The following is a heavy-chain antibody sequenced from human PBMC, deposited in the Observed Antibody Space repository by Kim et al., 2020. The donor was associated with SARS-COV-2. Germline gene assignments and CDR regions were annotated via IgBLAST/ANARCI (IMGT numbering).Heavy chain of an antibody. CDR2: IIPIFGTA. CDR3: ARGKLYYGSGSRNWYDP. J-gene: IGHJ5*02. CDR1: GGTFSSYA. V-gene: IGHV1-69*13. Sequence: SVKVSCKASGGTFSSYAISWVRQAPGQGLEWMGGIIPIFGTANYAQKFQGRVTITADESTSTAYMELSSLRSEDTAVYYCARGKLYYGSGSRNWYDPWGQGTLFTVSS. D-gene: IGHD3-10*01.